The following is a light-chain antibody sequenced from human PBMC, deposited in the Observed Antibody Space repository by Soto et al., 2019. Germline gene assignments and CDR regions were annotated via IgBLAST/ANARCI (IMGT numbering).Light chain of an antibody. V-gene: IGKV3-20*01. Sequence: EIVLTQSPGTLSLSPGERATLSCRASQSLSNNIYLAWYQQKPGQPPKLLIYWASTRESGVPDRFSGSGSGTDFTLTISRLEPEDFAVYYCQQYGSSPRTFGQGTKVDIK. CDR3: QQYGSSPRT. CDR1: QSLSNNIY. J-gene: IGKJ1*01. CDR2: WAS.